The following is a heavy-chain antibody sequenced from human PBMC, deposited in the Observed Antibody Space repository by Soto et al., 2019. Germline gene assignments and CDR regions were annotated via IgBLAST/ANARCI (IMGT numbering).Heavy chain of an antibody. D-gene: IGHD1-7*01. J-gene: IGHJ5*02. CDR1: GGTFSSYA. Sequence: SVKVSCKASGGTFSSYAISWVRQAPGQGLEWMGGIIPIFGTANYAQKFQGRVTITADESTGTAYMELSSLRSEDTAVYYCARDHESWNFRVYNWFDPWGQGTLVTVSS. CDR3: ARDHESWNFRVYNWFDP. CDR2: IIPIFGTA. V-gene: IGHV1-69*13.